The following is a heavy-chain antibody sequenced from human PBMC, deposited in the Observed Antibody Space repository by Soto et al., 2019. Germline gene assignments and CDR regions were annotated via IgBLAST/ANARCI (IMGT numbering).Heavy chain of an antibody. CDR1: GYTFITYG. Sequence: QVQLVQSGAELKKPGASVTVSCKASGYTFITYGINWVRQAPGQGLEWMGWISPRNGNTDYAQRFQDRVTMTTDTSATTADMELRSLRSDDTAVYFCARGGLGVVPAAMLSAHWLDPWGQGTLVTVSS. CDR2: ISPRNGNT. V-gene: IGHV1-18*01. CDR3: ARGGLGVVPAAMLSAHWLDP. D-gene: IGHD2-2*01. J-gene: IGHJ5*02.